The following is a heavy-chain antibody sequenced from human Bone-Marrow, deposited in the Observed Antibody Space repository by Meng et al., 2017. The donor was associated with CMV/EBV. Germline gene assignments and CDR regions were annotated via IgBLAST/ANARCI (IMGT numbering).Heavy chain of an antibody. D-gene: IGHD1-26*01. V-gene: IGHV3-48*04. CDR2: INRGSTTI. CDR3: ARDARRYSGTYYYYYGMDV. Sequence: GGSLRLSCEASEITFSNYGMNWVRQAPGKGLEWVSYINRGSTTIYYADPVEGRFTVSRDNTKNSLFLQMNSLRAEDTAVYYCARDARRYSGTYYYYYGMDVWGQGTTVTVSS. J-gene: IGHJ6*02. CDR1: EITFSNYG.